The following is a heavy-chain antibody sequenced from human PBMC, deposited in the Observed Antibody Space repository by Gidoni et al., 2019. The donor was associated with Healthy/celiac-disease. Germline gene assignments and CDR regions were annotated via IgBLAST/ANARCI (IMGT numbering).Heavy chain of an antibody. V-gene: IGHV3-9*01. J-gene: IGHJ6*02. CDR2: ISWNSGSI. CDR1: GFTFDDYA. Sequence: EVQLVESGGGLVQPGRSLRLSCAASGFTFDDYAMHWVRQAPGKGLEWVSGISWNSGSIGYADSVKGRFTISRDNAKNSLYLQMNSLRAEDTALYYCAKDMTSGSYRTPGVYYDYGMDVWGQGTTVTVSS. CDR3: AKDMTSGSYRTPGVYYDYGMDV. D-gene: IGHD1-26*01.